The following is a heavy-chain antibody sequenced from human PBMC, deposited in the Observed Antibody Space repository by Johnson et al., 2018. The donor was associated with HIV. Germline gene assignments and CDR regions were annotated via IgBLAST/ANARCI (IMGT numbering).Heavy chain of an antibody. CDR1: GFTFDDYA. J-gene: IGHJ3*02. D-gene: IGHD3-10*01. V-gene: IGHV3-9*01. CDR2: ITWNSGSI. Sequence: VQLVESGGGLVQPGWSLRLSCPASGFTFDDYAMHWVRQAPGKGLEWVSGITWNSGSIGYADSVKGRFTISRDNAKNSLYLQMNSLRVADTALYYCAKLRYSGANAFDIWGQGTMVTVSS. CDR3: AKLRYSGANAFDI.